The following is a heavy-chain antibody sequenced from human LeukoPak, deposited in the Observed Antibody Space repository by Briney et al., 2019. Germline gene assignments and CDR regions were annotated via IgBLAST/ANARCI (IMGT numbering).Heavy chain of an antibody. CDR2: IYYSGTT. CDR1: GVSISSPSYY. D-gene: IGHD3-9*01. V-gene: IGHV4-39*01. J-gene: IGHJ3*02. CDR3: VTQYYDILTGYSDLFDI. Sequence: PSETLSLTCTVSGVSISSPSYYWGWIRQSPGRGLEWIVSIYYSGTTQDNPSLMSRVTISVDTSKNQFSLKLTSVTAAHASVYYCVTQYYDILTGYSDLFDIWGPGTKVIVSS.